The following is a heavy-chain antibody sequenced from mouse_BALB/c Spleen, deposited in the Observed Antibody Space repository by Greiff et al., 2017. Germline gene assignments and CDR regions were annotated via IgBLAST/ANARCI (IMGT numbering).Heavy chain of an antibody. Sequence: VQLKQSGPELVKPGASVKISCKASGYTFTDYNMHWVKQSHGKSLEWIGYIYPYNGGTGYNQKFKSKATLTVDNSSSTAYMELRSLTSEDSAVYYCARGENYYGSSVNWGQGTTLTVSS. D-gene: IGHD1-1*01. CDR1: GYTFTDYN. CDR3: ARGENYYGSSVN. V-gene: IGHV1S29*02. CDR2: IYPYNGGT. J-gene: IGHJ2*01.